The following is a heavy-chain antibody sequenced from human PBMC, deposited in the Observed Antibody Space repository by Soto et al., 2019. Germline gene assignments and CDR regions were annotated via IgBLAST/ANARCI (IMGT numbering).Heavy chain of an antibody. CDR3: AILYGNFDY. D-gene: IGHD3-10*01. CDR2: INHSGST. V-gene: IGHV4-34*01. Sequence: SETLSLTCAVYGGSFSGYYWSWIRQPPGKGLEWIGEINHSGSTNYNPSLKGRVTISVDTSKNQFSLKLSSVTAADTAVYYCAILYGNFDYWGQGTLVTVSS. J-gene: IGHJ4*02. CDR1: GGSFSGYY.